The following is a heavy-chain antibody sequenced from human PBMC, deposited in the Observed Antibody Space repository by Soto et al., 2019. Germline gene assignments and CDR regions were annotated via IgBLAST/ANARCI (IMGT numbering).Heavy chain of an antibody. Sequence: QVQLVQSVAEVKKPGASVKVSCKASGYTFTGYYMHWVRQAPGQGLEWMGWINPNSGGTNYAQKFQGRVTMTRDTSISTAYMELSRLRSDDTAVYYCARVRSSGWYEDYYYGMDVWGQGTTVTVSS. CDR3: ARVRSSGWYEDYYYGMDV. J-gene: IGHJ6*02. V-gene: IGHV1-2*02. CDR2: INPNSGGT. CDR1: GYTFTGYY. D-gene: IGHD6-19*01.